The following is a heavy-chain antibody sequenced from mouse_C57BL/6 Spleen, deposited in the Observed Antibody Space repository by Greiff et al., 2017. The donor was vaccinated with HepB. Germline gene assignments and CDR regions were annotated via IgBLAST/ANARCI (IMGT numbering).Heavy chain of an antibody. V-gene: IGHV14-2*01. CDR1: GFNIKDYY. Sequence: EVQLQQSGAELVKPGASVKLSCTASGFNIKDYYMHWVKQRTEQGLEWIGRIDPEDGDTKYAPKFQGKATITADTSSNTAYLQLSSLTSEDTAVYYCADGRPYRGAMDYWGQGTSVTVSS. D-gene: IGHD2-3*01. CDR2: IDPEDGDT. CDR3: ADGRPYRGAMDY. J-gene: IGHJ4*01.